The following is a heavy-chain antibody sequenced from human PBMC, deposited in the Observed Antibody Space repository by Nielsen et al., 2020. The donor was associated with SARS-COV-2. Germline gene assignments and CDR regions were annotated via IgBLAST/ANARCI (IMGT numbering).Heavy chain of an antibody. J-gene: IGHJ2*01. CDR2: IKQDGSEK. Sequence: GGSLRLSCAASGFTFDDYAMHWVRQAPGKGLEWVANIKQDGSEKYYVDSVKGRFTISRDNAKNSLYLQMNSLRAEDTAVYYCARLQSSSWYFDLWGRGTLVTVSS. CDR3: ARLQSSSWYFDL. D-gene: IGHD6-13*01. CDR1: GFTFDDYA. V-gene: IGHV3-7*05.